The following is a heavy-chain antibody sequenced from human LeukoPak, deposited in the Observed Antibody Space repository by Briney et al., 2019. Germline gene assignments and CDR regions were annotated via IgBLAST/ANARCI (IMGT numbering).Heavy chain of an antibody. CDR3: ARDRGYCSSTSCYTEIDY. J-gene: IGHJ4*02. CDR2: ISSSSSYI. Sequence: GGSLRLSCAASGFTFSSYSMNWVRQAPGKGLEWVSSISSSSSYIYYADSVKGRFTISRDNAKNSLYLQKNSLRAEDTAVYYCARDRGYCSSTSCYTEIDYWGQGTLVTVSS. CDR1: GFTFSSYS. V-gene: IGHV3-21*01. D-gene: IGHD2-2*02.